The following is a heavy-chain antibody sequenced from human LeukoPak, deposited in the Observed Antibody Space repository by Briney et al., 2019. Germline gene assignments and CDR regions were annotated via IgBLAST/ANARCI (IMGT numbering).Heavy chain of an antibody. D-gene: IGHD5-24*01. V-gene: IGHV4-34*01. CDR3: ARDEGDGYNYSPRY. J-gene: IGHJ4*02. CDR2: INHSGST. Sequence: SETLSLTCAVYGGSFSGYYWSWIRQPPGKGLEWIGEINHSGSTNYNPSLKSRVTISVDTSKNQFSLKLSSVTAADTAVYYCARDEGDGYNYSPRYWGQGTLVTVSS. CDR1: GGSFSGYY.